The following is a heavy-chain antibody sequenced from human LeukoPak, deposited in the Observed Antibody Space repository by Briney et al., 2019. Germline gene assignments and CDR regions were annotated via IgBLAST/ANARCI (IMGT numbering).Heavy chain of an antibody. D-gene: IGHD6-19*01. Sequence: PGGSLRLACAASGFTFSSYSMNWVRQAPGKGLDWLSSFSSSSSYKYYADSVKGRFTISRDNAKNSLYLQMNSRRAEDTAVYYCARDQTEQWLVRASYYYYGMDVWGQGTTVTVSS. CDR3: ARDQTEQWLVRASYYYYGMDV. CDR1: GFTFSSYS. V-gene: IGHV3-21*01. CDR2: FSSSSSYK. J-gene: IGHJ6*02.